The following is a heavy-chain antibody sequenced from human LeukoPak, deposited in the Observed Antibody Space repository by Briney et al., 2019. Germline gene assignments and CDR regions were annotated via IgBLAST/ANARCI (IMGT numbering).Heavy chain of an antibody. D-gene: IGHD2/OR15-2a*01. CDR2: IDHGGST. CDR1: GYSISSGYY. Sequence: AETLSLTCTVSGYSISSGYYWGWIRQPPGKGLEWIGSIDHGGSTYYDPSLKSRVTISVDTSKNPFSLKVSSVTAADTAVYYCAREVVSRGYIDYWGQGILVTVSS. V-gene: IGHV4-38-2*02. J-gene: IGHJ4*02. CDR3: AREVVSRGYIDY.